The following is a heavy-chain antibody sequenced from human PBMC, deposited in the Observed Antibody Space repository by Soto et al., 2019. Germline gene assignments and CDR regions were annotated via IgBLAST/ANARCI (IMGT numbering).Heavy chain of an antibody. CDR2: ISAYNGNT. CDR3: ARDLTRPQLYGFWSGYPSGMDV. CDR1: GYTFTSYG. Sequence: GASVKVSCKASGYTFTSYGISWVRQAPGQGLEWMGWISAYNGNTNYAQKLQGRVTMTTDTSTSTAYMELRSLRSDDTAVYYCARDLTRPQLYGFWSGYPSGMDVWGQGXTVTVSS. V-gene: IGHV1-18*04. J-gene: IGHJ6*02. D-gene: IGHD3-3*01.